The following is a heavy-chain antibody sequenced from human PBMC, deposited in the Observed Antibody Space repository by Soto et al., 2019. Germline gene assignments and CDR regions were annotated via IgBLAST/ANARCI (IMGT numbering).Heavy chain of an antibody. D-gene: IGHD2-15*01. CDR2: ISGSGGST. CDR1: GFTLSSYA. V-gene: IGHV3-23*01. J-gene: IGHJ3*02. Sequence: GGSLRLSCAASGFTLSSYAMSWVRQAPGKGLEWVPTISGSGGSTFYADSVKGRFTISRDNSKTTLYLQMNSLRAEDTAVYYCAKDHFVVVVADAFDIWGQGTMVTVSS. CDR3: AKDHFVVVVADAFDI.